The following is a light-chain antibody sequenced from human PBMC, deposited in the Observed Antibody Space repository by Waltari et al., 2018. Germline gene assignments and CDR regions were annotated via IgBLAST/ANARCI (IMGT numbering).Light chain of an antibody. J-gene: IGLJ1*01. Sequence: QSALTQPASVSGSPGQSITISCTGSSNDLGTYNLVSWYQQHPGKAPKLMIYEGTERPPGGSNRFSGSKSGNTASLTISGLQAEDEADYYCCSYAGSTTFLYVFGTGTKVTVL. V-gene: IGLV2-23*01. CDR1: SNDLGTYNL. CDR3: CSYAGSTTFLYV. CDR2: EGT.